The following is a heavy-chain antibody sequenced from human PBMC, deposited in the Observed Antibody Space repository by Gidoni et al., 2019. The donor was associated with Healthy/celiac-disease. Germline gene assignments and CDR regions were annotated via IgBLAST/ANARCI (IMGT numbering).Heavy chain of an antibody. CDR3: ARGALYYYDSSGYSPLGMDV. V-gene: IGHV3-30*01. Sequence: QVQLVESGGGVVQPGRSLRLSCAASGFTFSSYAMHWVRQAPGKGLEWVAVISYDGSNKYYADSVKGRFTISRDNSKNTLYLQMNSLRAEDTAVYYCARGALYYYDSSGYSPLGMDVWGQGTTVTVSS. J-gene: IGHJ6*02. CDR2: ISYDGSNK. D-gene: IGHD3-22*01. CDR1: GFTFSSYA.